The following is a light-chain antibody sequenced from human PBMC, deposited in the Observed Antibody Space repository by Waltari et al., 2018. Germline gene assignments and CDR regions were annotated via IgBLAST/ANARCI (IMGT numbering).Light chain of an antibody. CDR2: KAS. CDR3: RQYNSYAPWT. V-gene: IGKV1-5*03. Sequence: DIQMTQSPATLSASVGSRVTIIGRASQSMSSWLAWYQEEPGKSPKLLIYKASSLESGVPSRFSGSGSGTAFTLTISSLEPDGFATYYCRQYNSYAPWTFGQGAKVEIK. J-gene: IGKJ1*01. CDR1: QSMSSW.